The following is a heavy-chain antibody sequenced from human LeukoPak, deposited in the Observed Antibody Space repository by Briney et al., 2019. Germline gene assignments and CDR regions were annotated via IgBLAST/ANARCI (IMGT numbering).Heavy chain of an antibody. CDR3: VRGPYALF. Sequence: GGSLGLSCAASGFTFSDYWLSWVRQAPGKGLEWVANIKQDGTEKNYVDSVKGRFTISRDNARSSLSLQMNSLRAEDTAVYYCVRGPYALFWGQGTLVSVSS. V-gene: IGHV3-7*01. CDR1: GFTFSDYW. CDR2: IKQDGTEK. J-gene: IGHJ4*02. D-gene: IGHD2-2*01.